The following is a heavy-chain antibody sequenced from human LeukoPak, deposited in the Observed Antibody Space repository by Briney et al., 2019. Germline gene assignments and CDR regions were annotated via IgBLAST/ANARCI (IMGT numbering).Heavy chain of an antibody. CDR3: AREIGGSSSWSYFDY. J-gene: IGHJ4*02. CDR1: GGSISIYY. D-gene: IGHD6-13*01. Sequence: SETLSLTCSVSGGSISIYYWTWIRQIPGKGLEWIGYIYYTGTTNYNPLFESRATISVDTSKNQFSLKLTSVTAADTAVYHCAREIGGSSSWSYFDYWGQGTLVTVSS. CDR2: IYYTGTT. V-gene: IGHV4-59*01.